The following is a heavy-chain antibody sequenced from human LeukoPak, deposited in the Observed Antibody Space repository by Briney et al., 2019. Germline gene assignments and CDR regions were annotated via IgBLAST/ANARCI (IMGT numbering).Heavy chain of an antibody. V-gene: IGHV3-30*18. CDR3: AKNLYCGGGSCYPSALGMDV. J-gene: IGHJ6*02. CDR1: GFSFSSYD. Sequence: GGSLRLSCAASGFSFSSYDIHWVRQAPGKGLEWVAVISYDGSNKYYADSVKGRFTISRDNSKNTLFLQMNSLRAEDTAVYYCAKNLYCGGGSCYPSALGMDVWGQGTTVTVSS. CDR2: ISYDGSNK. D-gene: IGHD2-15*01.